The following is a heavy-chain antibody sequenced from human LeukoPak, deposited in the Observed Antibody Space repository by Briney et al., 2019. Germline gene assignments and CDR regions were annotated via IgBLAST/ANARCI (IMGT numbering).Heavy chain of an antibody. Sequence: ASVKVSCKASGYTFTSYGISWVRQAPGQGLEWMGWISAYNGNTNYAQKFQGRVTITADESTSTAYMELSSLRSEDTAVYYCARERVDGYCDYWGQGTLVTVSS. V-gene: IGHV1-18*01. CDR1: GYTFTSYG. CDR3: ARERVDGYCDY. D-gene: IGHD3-22*01. J-gene: IGHJ4*02. CDR2: ISAYNGNT.